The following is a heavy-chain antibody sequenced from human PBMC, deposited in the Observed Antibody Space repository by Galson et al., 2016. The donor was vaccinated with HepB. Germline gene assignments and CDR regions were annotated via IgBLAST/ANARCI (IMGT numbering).Heavy chain of an antibody. J-gene: IGHJ6*02. Sequence: SCKASGFTFSDSAVQWVRQARGQRLEWIGWIVVGSGDTDYAQELEERVTITRDLSRSTAFMEVTSLRFEDTAVYYCAARNVKGDVWGQGTTVTVSS. V-gene: IGHV1-58*01. D-gene: IGHD1-14*01. CDR3: AARNVKGDV. CDR1: GFTFSDSA. CDR2: IVVGSGDT.